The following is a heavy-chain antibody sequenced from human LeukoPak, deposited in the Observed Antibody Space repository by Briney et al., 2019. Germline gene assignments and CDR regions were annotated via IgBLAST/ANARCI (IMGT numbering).Heavy chain of an antibody. J-gene: IGHJ6*04. CDR1: GFTFTNYW. Sequence: GGSLRLSCVTSGFTFTNYWMNWVRQAPGKGLEWVSYISSSGSTIYYADSVKGRFTISRDNAKNSLYLQMNSLRAEDTAVYYCAELGITMIGGVWGKGTTVTISS. D-gene: IGHD3-10*02. V-gene: IGHV3-48*04. CDR2: ISSSGSTI. CDR3: AELGITMIGGV.